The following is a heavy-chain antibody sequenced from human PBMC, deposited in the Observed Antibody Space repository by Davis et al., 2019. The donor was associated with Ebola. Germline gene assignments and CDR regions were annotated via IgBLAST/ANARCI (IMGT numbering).Heavy chain of an antibody. V-gene: IGHV3-48*02. CDR2: INSISTTK. Sequence: GESLKISCAASGFTFSSYWMHWVRQAPGKGLEWVSYINSISTTKYYADSVKGRFTISRDNAKNSLYLQMTSLRDEDTAVYYCATIRSTIATADRDIWGQGTMVTVSS. J-gene: IGHJ3*02. CDR3: ATIRSTIATADRDI. CDR1: GFTFSSYW. D-gene: IGHD6-13*01.